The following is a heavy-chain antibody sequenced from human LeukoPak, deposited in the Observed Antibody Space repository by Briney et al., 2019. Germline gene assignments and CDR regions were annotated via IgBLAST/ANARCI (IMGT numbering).Heavy chain of an antibody. CDR2: IIPIFGTA. V-gene: IGHV1-69*05. D-gene: IGHD3-22*01. Sequence: GSSVKVSCKASGGTFSSYASSWVRQAPGQGLEWMGGIIPIFGTANYAQKFQGRVTITTDESTRTAYMELSSLRSEDTAVYYCASSKGITMIVATYYYYMDVWGKGTTVTVSS. J-gene: IGHJ6*03. CDR3: ASSKGITMIVATYYYYMDV. CDR1: GGTFSSYA.